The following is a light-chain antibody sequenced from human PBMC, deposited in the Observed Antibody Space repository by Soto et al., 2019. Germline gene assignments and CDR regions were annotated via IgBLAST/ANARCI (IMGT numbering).Light chain of an antibody. J-gene: IGKJ2*01. CDR3: QQYRSHLEYT. CDR1: QSVSSSY. Sequence: EIVLTQSPGTLSLSPGERATLSCRASQSVSSSYLAWYQQKPGQAPRLLIYGASSRATGIPDRFSGSGSGTDFTLTISRLEPEDFAVYYCQQYRSHLEYTFGQGTKLEIK. V-gene: IGKV3-20*01. CDR2: GAS.